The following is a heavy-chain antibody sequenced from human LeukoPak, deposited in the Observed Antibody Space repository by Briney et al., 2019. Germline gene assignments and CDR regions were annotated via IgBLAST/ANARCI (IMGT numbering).Heavy chain of an antibody. CDR1: VDSISSYY. D-gene: IGHD2-15*01. CDR3: ARDVRYCSGGSCYDYYYYGMDV. V-gene: IGHV4-59*06. J-gene: IGHJ6*02. CDR2: IYYSGST. Sequence: SETLSLTCTVSVDSISSYYWSWIRQHPGKGLEWIGYIYYSGSTYYNPSLKSRVTISVDTSKNQFSLKLSSVTAADTAVYYCARDVRYCSGGSCYDYYYYGMDVWGQGTTVTVSS.